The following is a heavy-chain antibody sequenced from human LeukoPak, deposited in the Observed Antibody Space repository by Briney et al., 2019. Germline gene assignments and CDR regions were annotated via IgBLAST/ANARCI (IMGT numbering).Heavy chain of an antibody. CDR3: ASSSGSYVEAFDI. CDR1: GGSISSGSYY. Sequence: SETLSLTCTVSGGSISSGSYYWSWIRQPAGKGLEWIGRIYTSGSTNCNPSLKSRVTMSVDTSKNQFSLKLSSVTAADTAVYYCASSSGSYVEAFDIWGQGTMVTVSS. V-gene: IGHV4-61*02. CDR2: IYTSGST. J-gene: IGHJ3*02. D-gene: IGHD1-26*01.